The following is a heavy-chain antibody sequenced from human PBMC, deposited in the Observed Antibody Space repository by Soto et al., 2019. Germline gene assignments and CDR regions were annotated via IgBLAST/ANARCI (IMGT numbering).Heavy chain of an antibody. Sequence: GGPLRLSSTASGFTFGDYAMSWFRQAPGKGLEWVGFIRSKAYGGTTEYAASVKGRFTISRDDSKSIAYLQMNSLKTEDTAVYYCTRVSDDFWSGYWDYYYYYMDVWGKGTTVTVSS. D-gene: IGHD3-3*01. V-gene: IGHV3-49*03. J-gene: IGHJ6*03. CDR3: TRVSDDFWSGYWDYYYYYMDV. CDR2: IRSKAYGGTT. CDR1: GFTFGDYA.